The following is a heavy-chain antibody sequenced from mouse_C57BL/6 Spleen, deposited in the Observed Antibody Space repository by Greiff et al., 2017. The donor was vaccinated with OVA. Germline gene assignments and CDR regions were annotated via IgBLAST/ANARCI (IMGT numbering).Heavy chain of an antibody. Sequence: ESGPGLVKPSQSLSLTCSVTGYSITSGYYWNWIRQFPGNKLEWMGYISYDGSNNYNPSLKNRISITRDTSKNQFFLKLNSVTTEDTATYYCVYDGYYGDYWGQGTTLTVSS. V-gene: IGHV3-6*01. CDR3: VYDGYYGDY. CDR2: ISYDGSN. CDR1: GYSITSGYY. D-gene: IGHD2-3*01. J-gene: IGHJ2*01.